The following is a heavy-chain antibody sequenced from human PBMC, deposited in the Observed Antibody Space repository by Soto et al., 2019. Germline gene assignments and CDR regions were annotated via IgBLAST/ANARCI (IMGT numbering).Heavy chain of an antibody. CDR3: ARDPRPDFWSGYYNN. J-gene: IGHJ4*02. CDR1: GFTFSSYS. V-gene: IGHV3-21*01. CDR2: ISSSSSYI. Sequence: GGSLRLSFAASGFTFSSYSMNWVRQAPGKGLEWVSSISSSSSYIYYADSVKGRFTISRDNAKNSLYLQMNSLRAEDTAVYYCARDPRPDFWSGYYNNWGQGTLVTVSS. D-gene: IGHD3-3*01.